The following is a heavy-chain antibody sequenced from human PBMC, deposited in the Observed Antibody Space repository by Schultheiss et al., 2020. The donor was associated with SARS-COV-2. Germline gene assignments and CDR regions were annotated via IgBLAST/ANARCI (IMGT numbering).Heavy chain of an antibody. CDR1: GGSISSYY. J-gene: IGHJ5*02. V-gene: IGHV4-34*01. CDR2: INHSGST. CDR3: ARDLAAITIFGFDP. D-gene: IGHD3-3*01. Sequence: SETLSLTCTVSGGSISSYYWSWIRQPPGKGLEWIGEINHSGSTNYNPSLKSRVTISVDTSKNQFSLKLSSVTAEDTAVYYCARDLAAITIFGFDPWGQGTLVTVAS.